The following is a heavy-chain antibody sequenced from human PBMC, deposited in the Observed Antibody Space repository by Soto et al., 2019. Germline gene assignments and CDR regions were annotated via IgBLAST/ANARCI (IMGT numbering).Heavy chain of an antibody. CDR3: AKDRTTVTTTYFDY. J-gene: IGHJ4*02. Sequence: PWGSRRLSCAASGFTFSSYAMSWVRQAPGKGLEWVSAISGSGGSTYYADSVKGRFTISRDNSKNTLYLQMNSLRAEDTAVYYCAKDRTTVTTTYFDYWGQGTLVTVSS. D-gene: IGHD4-17*01. CDR2: ISGSGGST. CDR1: GFTFSSYA. V-gene: IGHV3-23*01.